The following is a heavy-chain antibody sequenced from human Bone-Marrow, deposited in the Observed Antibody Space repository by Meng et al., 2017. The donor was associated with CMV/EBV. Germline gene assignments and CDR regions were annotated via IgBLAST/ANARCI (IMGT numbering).Heavy chain of an antibody. Sequence: VQRVQSGAEVKKPGASVKVSCKASGYTFTGYYMHWVRQAPGQGLEWMGWINPNSGGTNYAQKFQGRVTMTRDTSISTAYMELSRLRSDDTAVYYCARGAWYYDSSGYSAFWGQGTLVTVSS. CDR1: GYTFTGYY. J-gene: IGHJ4*02. D-gene: IGHD3-22*01. CDR2: INPNSGGT. CDR3: ARGAWYYDSSGYSAF. V-gene: IGHV1-2*02.